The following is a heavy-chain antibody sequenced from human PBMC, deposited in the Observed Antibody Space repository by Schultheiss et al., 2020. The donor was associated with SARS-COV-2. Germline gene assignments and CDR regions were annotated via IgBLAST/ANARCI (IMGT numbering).Heavy chain of an antibody. V-gene: IGHV4-31*01. Sequence: SETLSLTCAVYGGSFSGYYWSWIRQHPGKGLEWIGYIYYSGSTYYNPSLKSLVTISVDTSKNQFSLKLSSVTAADTAVYYCARFRDYLDYWGQGTLVTVSS. CDR1: GGSFSGYY. J-gene: IGHJ4*02. CDR2: IYYSGST. CDR3: ARFRDYLDY.